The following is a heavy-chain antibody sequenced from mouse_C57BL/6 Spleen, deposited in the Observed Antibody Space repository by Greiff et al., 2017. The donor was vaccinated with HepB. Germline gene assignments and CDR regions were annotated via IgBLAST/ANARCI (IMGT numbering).Heavy chain of an antibody. Sequence: GGGLVQPNGSLKLSCAASGFSFNTYAMNWVRQAPGKGLEWVARIRSKSNNYATYYADSVKDRFTISRDDSESMLYLQMNNLKTEDTAMYYCVRHDHEYFDVWGTGTTVTVSS. CDR1: GFSFNTYA. J-gene: IGHJ1*03. CDR2: IRSKSNNYAT. V-gene: IGHV10-1*01. CDR3: VRHDHEYFDV.